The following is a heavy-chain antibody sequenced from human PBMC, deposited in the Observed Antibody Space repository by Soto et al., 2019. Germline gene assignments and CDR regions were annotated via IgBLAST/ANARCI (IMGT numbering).Heavy chain of an antibody. CDR2: ISSSRATI. CDR3: VRGRSDSLMDV. Sequence: GGSLRLSCAGSGFTLNSFSMNWVRQAPGKGLEWVSYISSSRATIYYADSVKGRFTISRDDAKDSLYLQMNSLRDDDTAVYYCVRGRSDSLMDVWGQGTTVTVSS. V-gene: IGHV3-48*02. CDR1: GFTLNSFS. J-gene: IGHJ6*02. D-gene: IGHD2-15*01.